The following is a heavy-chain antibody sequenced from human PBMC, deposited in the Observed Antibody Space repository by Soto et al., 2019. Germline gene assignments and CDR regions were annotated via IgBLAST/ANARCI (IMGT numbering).Heavy chain of an antibody. CDR3: AKGAEWLVDY. Sequence: EVQLVESGGGLVQPGRSLRLSCAASGFTFDDYAMHWVRQAPGKGLEWVSGISWNSGSIGYADSVKGRFTISRDNAKNSLYLQMNSLRAEDTALYYCAKGAEWLVDYWGQGTLVTVSS. J-gene: IGHJ4*02. CDR2: ISWNSGSI. D-gene: IGHD3-3*01. V-gene: IGHV3-9*01. CDR1: GFTFDDYA.